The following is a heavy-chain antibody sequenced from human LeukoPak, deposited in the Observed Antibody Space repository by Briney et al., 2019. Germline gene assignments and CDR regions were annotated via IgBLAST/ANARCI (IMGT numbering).Heavy chain of an antibody. J-gene: IGHJ5*02. CDR1: GYTFSSYG. Sequence: GGSLRLSCAGSGYTFSSYGMSWVRQAPGKGLEWVSAISGSGDSTYYADSVKGRFTISRDNSKNTLYLQMDSLRAEGTAVYYCAKGTLVAAIRANAFDPWGQGTLVTVSS. CDR3: AKGTLVAAIRANAFDP. D-gene: IGHD2-15*01. CDR2: ISGSGDST. V-gene: IGHV3-23*01.